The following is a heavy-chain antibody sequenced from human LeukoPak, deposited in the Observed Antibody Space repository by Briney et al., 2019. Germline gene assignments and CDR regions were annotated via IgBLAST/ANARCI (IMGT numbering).Heavy chain of an antibody. D-gene: IGHD2-15*01. V-gene: IGHV1-18*01. CDR3: ARRYCSGGSCRFDP. CDR1: GYTFTGYG. CDR2: ISAYNGNT. Sequence: ASVKDSCKASGYTFTGYGISWVRQAPGQGLEWMGWISAYNGNTNYALKLQGRVTMTTDTSASTAYMELRSLRSDDTAVYYCARRYCSGGSCRFDPWGRGRLLTVSS. J-gene: IGHJ5*02.